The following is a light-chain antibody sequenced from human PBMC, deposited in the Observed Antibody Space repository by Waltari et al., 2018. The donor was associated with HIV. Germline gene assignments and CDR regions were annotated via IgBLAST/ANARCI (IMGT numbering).Light chain of an antibody. CDR2: WAS. V-gene: IGKV4-1*01. Sequence: DIVMTQSPDSLAVSLGERATTNCKSSQSLLYSANNKNYLAWSQQRPGQPPKLLIYWASARESGVPDRFSGSGSGTDFTLTISSLQADDVAVYYCHQYFSAPWTFGQGTKVEVK. J-gene: IGKJ1*01. CDR3: HQYFSAPWT. CDR1: QSLLYSANNKNY.